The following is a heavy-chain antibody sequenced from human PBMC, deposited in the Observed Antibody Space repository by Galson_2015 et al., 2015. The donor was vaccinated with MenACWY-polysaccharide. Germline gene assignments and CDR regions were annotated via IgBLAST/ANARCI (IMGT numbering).Heavy chain of an antibody. V-gene: IGHV2-70*04. J-gene: IGHJ5*02. Sequence: PALVKPTQTLTLTCTFSGFSLSTSGTRVRWIRQAPGKALEWLARIDWDDAKFYSTSLKTRLTISKDTSKNQVVLTMTNMDLVDTATYFCARERYDSGRRVDHWGQGTLVTVSS. CDR2: IDWDDAK. CDR3: ARERYDSGRRVDH. CDR1: GFSLSTSGTR. D-gene: IGHD3-3*01.